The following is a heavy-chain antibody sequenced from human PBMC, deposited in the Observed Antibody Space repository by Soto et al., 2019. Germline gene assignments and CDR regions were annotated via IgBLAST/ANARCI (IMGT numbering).Heavy chain of an antibody. Sequence: ASETLSLTCAVSGGSISSNNWWNWVRQPPEKGLEWVGEIHSSGSSNYNPSLNGRVTMSFDKSKNHFILNLNSVTAADTAVYFCATRDATPLDPISWGQGIPVTVSS. CDR3: ATRDATPLDPIS. V-gene: IGHV4-4*02. CDR2: IHSSGSS. CDR1: GGSISSNNW. D-gene: IGHD1-1*01. J-gene: IGHJ5*02.